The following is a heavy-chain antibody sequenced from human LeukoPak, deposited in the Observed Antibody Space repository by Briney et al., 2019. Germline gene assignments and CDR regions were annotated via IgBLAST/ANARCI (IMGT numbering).Heavy chain of an antibody. Sequence: ASVKVSCKASGYTFTDYYIHWVRQAPGQGLEWMGWINPNSGGTKYAQKFQGRVTMTRDTSITTAYMELSRLRSDDTALYYCAREGYYDSGSYYIVWGQGTLVTVSS. D-gene: IGHD3-10*01. J-gene: IGHJ4*02. CDR3: AREGYYDSGSYYIV. CDR2: INPNSGGT. CDR1: GYTFTDYY. V-gene: IGHV1-2*02.